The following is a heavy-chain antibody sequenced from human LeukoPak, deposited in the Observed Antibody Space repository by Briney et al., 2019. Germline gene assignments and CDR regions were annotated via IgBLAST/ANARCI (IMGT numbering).Heavy chain of an antibody. CDR3: ASSQGYCTNGVCSYYFDY. CDR2: IIPIFGTA. Sequence: SVKVPCKASGGTLSSYAISWGRQPPGQGLEWMGGIIPIFGTANYAQKFQGRVTITTDESTSTAYMELSSLRSEDTAVYYCASSQGYCTNGVCSYYFDYWGQGTLVTVSS. CDR1: GGTLSSYA. D-gene: IGHD2-8*01. V-gene: IGHV1-69*05. J-gene: IGHJ4*02.